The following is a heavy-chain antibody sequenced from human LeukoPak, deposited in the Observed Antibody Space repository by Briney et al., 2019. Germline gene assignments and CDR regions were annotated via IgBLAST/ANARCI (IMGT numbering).Heavy chain of an antibody. V-gene: IGHV3-21*01. CDR2: ISSSGSYI. CDR3: AKSTRGDFFYLFDD. J-gene: IGHJ4*02. D-gene: IGHD3/OR15-3a*01. Sequence: KPGGSLRLSCAASRFTFSSYSMNWVRQAPGKGLEWVSFISSSGSYIYYADSVKGRFTISRDNAKNSLYLQMNSLRADDTAVYYCAKSTRGDFFYLFDDWGQGTLVTVSS. CDR1: RFTFSSYS.